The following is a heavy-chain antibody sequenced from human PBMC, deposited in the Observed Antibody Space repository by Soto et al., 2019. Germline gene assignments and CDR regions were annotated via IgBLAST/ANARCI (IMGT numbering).Heavy chain of an antibody. J-gene: IGHJ3*02. CDR3: AKLLSGLKDPFDI. V-gene: IGHV3-30*18. D-gene: IGHD2-15*01. CDR1: GFTFSSYG. Sequence: QVQLVESGGGVVQPGRSLRLSCAASGFTFSSYGMHWVRQAPGKGLEWVAVISYDGSNKYYADSVKGRFTISRDNSKNTLYLQMNSLTAEDAALSYCAKLLSGLKDPFDIWGQGTMVTVSS. CDR2: ISYDGSNK.